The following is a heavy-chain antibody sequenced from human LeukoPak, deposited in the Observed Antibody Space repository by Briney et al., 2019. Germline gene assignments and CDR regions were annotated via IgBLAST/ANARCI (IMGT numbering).Heavy chain of an antibody. CDR3: ARGGGYASPIGY. CDR2: IYHSGST. D-gene: IGHD5-12*01. V-gene: IGHV4-59*01. CDR1: GGSISTYY. J-gene: IGHJ4*02. Sequence: SETLSLTCTLSGGSISTYYCSWIRQPPGKGLEWIGYIYHSGSTNYNPSLKSRVTISVDTSKNQFSLKLSSVTAADTVVYYCARGGGYASPIGYWGQGDLVTVSS.